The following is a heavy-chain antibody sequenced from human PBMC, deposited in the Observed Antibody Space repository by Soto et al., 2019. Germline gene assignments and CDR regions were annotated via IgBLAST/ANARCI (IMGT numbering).Heavy chain of an antibody. D-gene: IGHD3-10*01. CDR1: GFTFSSDA. CDR3: EKDDEPMVREWVDS. CDR2: IRGSGGST. Sequence: EVQLLESGGGLVQPGGSLRLSCAASGFTFSSDAMSWVRQAPGKGLEWVSAIRGSGGSTYYADSVKGRFTISRANSKKTLYLQMNSRRAEDTAVYYCEKDDEPMVREWVDSWGQGSLVGDSS. V-gene: IGHV3-23*01. J-gene: IGHJ4*02.